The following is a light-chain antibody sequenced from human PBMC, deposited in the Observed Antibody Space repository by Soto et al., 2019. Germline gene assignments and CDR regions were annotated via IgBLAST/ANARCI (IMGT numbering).Light chain of an antibody. J-gene: IGLJ1*01. CDR3: NSYTSKSTGV. V-gene: IGLV2-14*01. CDR1: SSDVGGYNY. Sequence: QSVLTQPASVSGSPGQSITISCTGTSSDVGGYNYVSWYQQHPGKAPKLIIYEVSNRPSGVSNRFSGSKSGNTASLTISVLQAEDAADYYCNSYTSKSTGVFGTGTKLTVL. CDR2: EVS.